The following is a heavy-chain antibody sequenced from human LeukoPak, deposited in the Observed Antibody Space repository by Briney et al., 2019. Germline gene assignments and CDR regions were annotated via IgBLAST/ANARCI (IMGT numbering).Heavy chain of an antibody. J-gene: IGHJ3*02. CDR1: GGSISSGGYY. CDR3: ARETPLRYEVRGVMGSFDI. CDR2: IYYSGST. Sequence: SETLSLTCTASGGSISSGGYYWSWIRQHPGKGLEWIGYIYYSGSTYYNPSLKSRVTISVDTSKNQFSLKLSSVTAADTAVYYCARETPLRYEVRGVMGSFDIWGQGTMVTVSS. D-gene: IGHD3-10*01. V-gene: IGHV4-31*03.